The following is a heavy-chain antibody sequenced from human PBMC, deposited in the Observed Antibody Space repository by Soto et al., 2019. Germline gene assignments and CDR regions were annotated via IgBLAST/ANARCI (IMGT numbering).Heavy chain of an antibody. D-gene: IGHD6-13*01. V-gene: IGHV2-26*04. CDR2: IFSNDEK. CDR3: ASTYSTSWYWFDP. J-gene: IGHJ5*02. CDR1: GFSLSNAGLG. Sequence: QVTVKESGPVLVKPTETLTLTCTVSGFSLSNAGLGVSWIRQPPGKALEWLAHIFSNDEKSYSTSLKSRIIISKDTSKRQVVLTMTNMDPVDTATYYCASTYSTSWYWFDPWGQGTLVTVSS.